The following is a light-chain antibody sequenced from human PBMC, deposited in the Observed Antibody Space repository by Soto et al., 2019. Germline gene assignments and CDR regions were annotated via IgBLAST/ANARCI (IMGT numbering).Light chain of an antibody. CDR1: SSDVGGYNY. CDR2: EVS. CDR3: RSYNSSRTAFV. V-gene: IGLV2-14*01. J-gene: IGLJ1*01. Sequence: QSALTQPASVSGSPGQSITISCTGTSSDVGGYNYVSWYQQHPGKAPKLMIYEVSNRPSGVSNRFSGSKSGNTASLTISGLQAEDEADYYCRSYNSSRTAFVFGTGTKVTVL.